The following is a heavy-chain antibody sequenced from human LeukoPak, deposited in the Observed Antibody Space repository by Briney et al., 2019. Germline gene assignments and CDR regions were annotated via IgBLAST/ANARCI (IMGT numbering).Heavy chain of an antibody. D-gene: IGHD2-21*02. CDR1: GYSFSTDW. Sequence: GGSLRLSCAASGYSFSTDWMHWVRQAPGKGLVWVARIKSDVSKTDYAASVKGRFTISRDDANNILYPQMNSLRVDDTAVYYCTAIRPDYWGQGTVVTVSS. V-gene: IGHV3-74*01. J-gene: IGHJ4*02. CDR3: TAIRPDY. CDR2: IKSDVSKT.